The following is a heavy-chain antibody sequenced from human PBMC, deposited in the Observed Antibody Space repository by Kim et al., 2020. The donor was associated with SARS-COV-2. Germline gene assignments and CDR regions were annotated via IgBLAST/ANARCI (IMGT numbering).Heavy chain of an antibody. CDR3: ASHSLWWKTLYYGMDV. CDR1: GFTFSSYW. J-gene: IGHJ6*02. CDR2: IKQDGSEK. D-gene: IGHD2-21*01. V-gene: IGHV3-7*01. Sequence: GGSLRLSCAASGFTFSSYWMSWVRQAPGKGLEWVANIKQDGSEKYYVDSVKGRFTISRDNAKNSLYLQMNSLRAEDTAVYYCASHSLWWKTLYYGMDVWGQGTTVTVSS.